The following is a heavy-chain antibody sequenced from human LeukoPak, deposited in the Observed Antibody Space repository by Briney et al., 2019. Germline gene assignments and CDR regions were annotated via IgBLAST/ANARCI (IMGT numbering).Heavy chain of an antibody. D-gene: IGHD4-17*01. J-gene: IGHJ3*02. CDR2: IIPILGIA. V-gene: IGHV1-69*04. CDR3: ARDSDGDYKVNAFDI. Sequence: GASVKVSCKASGGTFSSYAISWVRQAPGQGLEWMGRIIPILGIANYAQKFQGRVTITADKSTSTAYMELSSLRSEDTAVYYCARDSDGDYKVNAFDIWGQGTMVTVSS. CDR1: GGTFSSYA.